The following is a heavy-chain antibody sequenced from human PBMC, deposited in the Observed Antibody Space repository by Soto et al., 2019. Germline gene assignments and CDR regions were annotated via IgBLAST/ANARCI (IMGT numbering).Heavy chain of an antibody. CDR1: GYTFTSYG. Sequence: QVQLVQSGAEVKKPGASVKVSCKASGYTFTSYGISWVRQAPGQGLEWMGWISAYNGNTNYAQKLQGRVTMTTDTSTSTADMELRGLGSYDTAVYSWARAHQAALGFHGFDAWGQGTLVTVSS. J-gene: IGHJ5*02. V-gene: IGHV1-18*04. CDR3: ARAHQAALGFHGFDA. CDR2: ISAYNGNT. D-gene: IGHD2-15*01.